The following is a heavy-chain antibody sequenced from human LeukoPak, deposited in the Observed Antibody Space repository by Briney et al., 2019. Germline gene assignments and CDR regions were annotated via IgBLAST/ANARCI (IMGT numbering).Heavy chain of an antibody. D-gene: IGHD5-12*01. CDR1: GGSISSSSYY. CDR3: ARHSRSGSGGYENAFDI. J-gene: IGHJ3*02. V-gene: IGHV4-39*01. CDR2: IYSGEST. Sequence: SETLSLTCTVSGGSISSSSYYWDWSRQSPGKGLEWIGNIYSGESTYYTPSLKSRVTISVDTSKNQFSLKLSSVTAADTAIYFCARHSRSGSGGYENAFDIWGQGTMVTVSS.